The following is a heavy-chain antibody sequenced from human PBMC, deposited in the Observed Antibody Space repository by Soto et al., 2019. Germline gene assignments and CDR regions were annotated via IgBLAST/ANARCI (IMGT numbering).Heavy chain of an antibody. J-gene: IGHJ4*02. Sequence: PGGSLRLSCAASGFTFSSYGMHWVRQSTGKGLEWVAFISYDGSNKNYADSVKGRFTISRDNSKNTLYLQMYSLRAEDTAVYYCAKDRSGWEIDYWGQGSQVTVSS. D-gene: IGHD6-19*01. V-gene: IGHV3-30*18. CDR2: ISYDGSNK. CDR3: AKDRSGWEIDY. CDR1: GFTFSSYG.